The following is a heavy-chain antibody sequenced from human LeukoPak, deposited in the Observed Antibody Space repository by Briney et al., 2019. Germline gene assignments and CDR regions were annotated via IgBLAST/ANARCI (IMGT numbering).Heavy chain of an antibody. V-gene: IGHV3-53*01. CDR1: GFTVSSNY. CDR2: IYSGGST. CDR3: ARIGSGSYHDY. Sequence: PGGSLRLSCAASGFTVSSNYMSWVRQAPGKGLEWVSVIYSGGSTYYADSVKGRFTISRDNSKNTLYLQMNSLRAEDTAVYYCARIGSGSYHDYWGQGTLVTVSS. D-gene: IGHD1-26*01. J-gene: IGHJ4*02.